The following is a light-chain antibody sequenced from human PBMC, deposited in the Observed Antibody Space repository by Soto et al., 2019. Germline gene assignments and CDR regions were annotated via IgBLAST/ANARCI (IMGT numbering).Light chain of an antibody. CDR1: SGHSSYI. CDR2: LERSGSY. J-gene: IGLJ3*02. CDR3: ETWDSNSWV. V-gene: IGLV4-60*02. Sequence: QTVVTQSSSASASLGSSVKLTCTLSSGHSSYIIAWHQQQPGKAPRYLMKLERSGSYNKGSGVPDRFSGSSSGADRYLTISNLQFEDEADYYCETWDSNSWVFGGGTKLTVL.